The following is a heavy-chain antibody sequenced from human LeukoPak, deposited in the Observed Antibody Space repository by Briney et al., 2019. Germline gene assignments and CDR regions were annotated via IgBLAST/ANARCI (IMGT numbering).Heavy chain of an antibody. J-gene: IGHJ4*02. CDR3: ARKYYYDSSTYYSFDN. Sequence: PGGSLRLSCIASGFTFSTYTMNWVRPAPGRGVEWVSSISSSSGYIYYADSVKGRFTVSRDNAENSVYLQMNSLRAEDTAMYYCARKYYYDSSTYYSFDNWGQGTLVTVSS. CDR1: GFTFSTYT. V-gene: IGHV3-21*01. D-gene: IGHD3-22*01. CDR2: ISSSSGYI.